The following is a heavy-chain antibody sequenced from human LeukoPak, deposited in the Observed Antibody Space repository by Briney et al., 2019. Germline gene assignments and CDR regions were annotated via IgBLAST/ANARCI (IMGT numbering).Heavy chain of an antibody. D-gene: IGHD6-25*01. V-gene: IGHV3-53*05. J-gene: IGHJ4*02. Sequence: GGSLRLSCAASGFTVSSNYMSWVRQAPGKGLEWVSVIYSGGSTYYADSVKGRFTTSRDNSKNTLYLQMNSLRAEDTAVYYCAKDLGSVIEGPVDYWGQGTLVTVSS. CDR3: AKDLGSVIEGPVDY. CDR1: GFTVSSNY. CDR2: IYSGGST.